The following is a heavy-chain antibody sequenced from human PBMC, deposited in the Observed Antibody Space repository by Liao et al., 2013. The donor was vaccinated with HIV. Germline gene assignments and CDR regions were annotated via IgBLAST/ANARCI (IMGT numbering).Heavy chain of an antibody. CDR2: IYTSETT. CDR3: ATCSGGSCYSLDY. J-gene: IGHJ4*02. V-gene: IGHV4-4*07. CDR1: GGSIRSYY. D-gene: IGHD2-15*01. Sequence: QVQLQESGPGLVKPSETLSLTCTVSGGSIRSYYWSWIRQPAGKGLEWIGHIYTSETTNYNPSLKSRVTMSVDTSKNQFSLKLSSVTAADTAVYYCATCSGGSCYSLDYWGQGTLVTVSS.